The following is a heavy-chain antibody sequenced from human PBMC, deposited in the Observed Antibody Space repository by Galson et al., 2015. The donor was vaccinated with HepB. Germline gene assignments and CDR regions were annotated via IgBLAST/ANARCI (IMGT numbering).Heavy chain of an antibody. CDR1: GFTFSSYS. J-gene: IGHJ3*02. D-gene: IGHD6-13*01. Sequence: SLRLSCAASGFTFSSYSMNWVRQAPGKGLEWVSSISSSSSYIYYADSVKGRFTISRDNAKNSLYLQMNSLRAEDTAVYYCARGRSWYDAFDIWGQGTMVTVSS. V-gene: IGHV3-21*01. CDR3: ARGRSWYDAFDI. CDR2: ISSSSSYI.